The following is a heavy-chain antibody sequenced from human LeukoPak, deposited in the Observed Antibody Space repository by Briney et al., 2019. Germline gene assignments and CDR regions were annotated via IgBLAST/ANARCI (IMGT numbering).Heavy chain of an antibody. D-gene: IGHD3-3*01. CDR3: ARRITIFGI. V-gene: IGHV4-39*01. CDR2: ISYSGST. CDR1: GGSISSRSYY. Sequence: SETLSLTCTDPGGSISSRSYYLGWIREPPGKGLEWIGSISYSGSTYYNPSLKCRVTIALATSKNQFVLKLSSVTAVDTAVYNCARRITIFGIWGQGTKVTVSS. J-gene: IGHJ3*02.